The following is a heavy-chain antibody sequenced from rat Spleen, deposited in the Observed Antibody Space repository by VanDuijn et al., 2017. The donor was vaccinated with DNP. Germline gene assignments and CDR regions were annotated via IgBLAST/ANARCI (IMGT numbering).Heavy chain of an antibody. V-gene: IGHV3-1*01. CDR1: GYSITSYY. CDR2: ISYSGSS. CDR3: ARFDNYYYDGYYDY. D-gene: IGHD1-12*03. Sequence: VQLQESGPGLVKPSQSLSLTCSVTGYSITSYYWGWIRKFPGNKVEWIGHISYSGSSTYNPSLKSRISIIRDTSKNQFFLQLNSVITEDTATYYCARFDNYYYDGYYDYWGHGVMVTVSS. J-gene: IGHJ2*01.